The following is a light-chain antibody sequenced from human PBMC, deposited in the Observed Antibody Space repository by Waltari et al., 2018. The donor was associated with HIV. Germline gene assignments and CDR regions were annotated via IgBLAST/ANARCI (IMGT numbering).Light chain of an antibody. J-gene: IGKJ4*01. CDR3: QQRSSWPLT. CDR2: DAS. Sequence: EIVLTQSPGTLSLFPGARATLSCRASQTVSTYLAWYQQKPGQAPRLLIYDASNRATGIPARFSGSGSGTDFTLTISSLEPEDFAIYYCQQRSSWPLTFGGGTKVEI. V-gene: IGKV3-11*01. CDR1: QTVSTY.